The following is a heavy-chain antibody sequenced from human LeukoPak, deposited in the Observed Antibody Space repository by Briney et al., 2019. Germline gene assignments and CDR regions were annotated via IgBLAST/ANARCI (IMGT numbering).Heavy chain of an antibody. V-gene: IGHV3-21*04. J-gene: IGHJ4*02. Sequence: GGSLRLSCAASGFSFSFYRMDWVRQAPGKGLEWVSSISSSSSYIYYADSVKGRFTISRDNSKNTLYLQMNSLRAEDTAVYYCARVRQWLVDYWGQGTLVTVSS. CDR1: GFSFSFYR. CDR2: ISSSSSYI. D-gene: IGHD6-19*01. CDR3: ARVRQWLVDY.